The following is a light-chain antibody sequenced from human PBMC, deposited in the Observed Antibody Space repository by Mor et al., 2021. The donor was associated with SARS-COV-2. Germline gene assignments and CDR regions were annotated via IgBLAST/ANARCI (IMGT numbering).Light chain of an antibody. Sequence: YQQRPGQPPKLLIYWASTRQSGVPDRFSGSGSGTHFTLTISSLQAEDVAVYYCQQYYYIPWTFGLGTKVEIK. V-gene: IGKV4-1*01. CDR2: WAS. CDR3: QQYYYIPWT. J-gene: IGKJ1*01.